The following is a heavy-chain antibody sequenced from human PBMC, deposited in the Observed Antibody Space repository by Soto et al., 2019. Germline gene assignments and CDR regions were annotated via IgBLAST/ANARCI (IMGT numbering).Heavy chain of an antibody. CDR3: AREGTVTGNPYDY. CDR2: ISYDGYNE. V-gene: IGHV3-30-3*01. D-gene: IGHD6-19*01. CDR1: GFSFSSYG. J-gene: IGHJ4*02. Sequence: QVQLVESGGGVVQPGRSLRLSCAATGFSFSSYGMHWVRQAPGKGLEWVAAISYDGYNEYYADSVKGRFTIPRDNSKNTLYLQMNSLRADDTAVYYCAREGTVTGNPYDYWGQGTLVTVSS.